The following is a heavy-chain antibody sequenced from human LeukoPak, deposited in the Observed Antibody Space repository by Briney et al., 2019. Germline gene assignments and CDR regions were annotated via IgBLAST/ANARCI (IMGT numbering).Heavy chain of an antibody. CDR2: ISGSGGRT. CDR1: GFTFSSYA. J-gene: IGHJ4*02. CDR3: AKAVRSMVTGGGYFDS. V-gene: IGHV3-23*01. D-gene: IGHD3-10*01. Sequence: AGGSLRLSCAAYGFTFSSYAMSWVRQAQGKGLEWVSAISGSGGRTYYADSVRGRFTISRDNAKKTLYLQMNSLRAEDTAVYYCAKAVRSMVTGGGYFDSWGQGTLVTVSS.